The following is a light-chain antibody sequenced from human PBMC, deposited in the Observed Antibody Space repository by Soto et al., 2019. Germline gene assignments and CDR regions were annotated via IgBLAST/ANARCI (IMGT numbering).Light chain of an antibody. V-gene: IGLV2-14*01. CDR3: TSDTSSRTLVV. Sequence: QSVLTQPASVSGSPGQSITISCIGTSSDVGGYNYVSWYQQHPGKAPKLMIYDVSNRPSGVSNRFSGSKSGNTASLTISGLQAEDEADYSCTSDTSSRTLVVSGTGTKVPVL. CDR2: DVS. J-gene: IGLJ1*01. CDR1: SSDVGGYNY.